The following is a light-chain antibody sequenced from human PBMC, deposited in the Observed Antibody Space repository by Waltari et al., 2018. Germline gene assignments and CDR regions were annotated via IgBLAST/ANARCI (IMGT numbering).Light chain of an antibody. CDR3: SSYTSSSAHYV. CDR2: DVT. Sequence: QSALTQPAPVSGSPGQSLTISCTGTSSDVGGYNYVSWYQQHPGNTPELMIYDVTNRPSGVPNRFSGSRSGNTASLTISGLQAEDEADYYCSSYTSSSAHYVFGSATKVTVL. J-gene: IGLJ1*01. V-gene: IGLV2-14*03. CDR1: SSDVGGYNY.